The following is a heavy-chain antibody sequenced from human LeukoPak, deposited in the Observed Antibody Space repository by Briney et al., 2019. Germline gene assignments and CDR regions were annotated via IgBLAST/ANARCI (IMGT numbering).Heavy chain of an antibody. CDR3: ARDWLSCDSNGCYPAFDS. D-gene: IGHD3-22*01. CDR1: GFTFSSYS. CDR2: ISSSSSYI. J-gene: IGHJ5*01. V-gene: IGHV3-21*01. Sequence: GGSLRLSCAASGFTFSSYSMNWVRQAPGKGLEWVSSISSSSSYIYYADSVNGRFTISRDNAKNSLYLQMNSLRAEDTAVYYCARDWLSCDSNGCYPAFDSWGQGTLATVSS.